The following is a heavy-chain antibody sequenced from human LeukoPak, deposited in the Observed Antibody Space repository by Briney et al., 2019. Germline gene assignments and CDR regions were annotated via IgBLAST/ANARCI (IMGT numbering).Heavy chain of an antibody. CDR3: ARGGYVLLWFGAEDWFDP. J-gene: IGHJ5*02. Sequence: PSETLSLTCAVYGGSFSGYYWSWIRQPPGKGLEWIGEINHSGSTNYNPSLKSRVTISVDTSKNQFSLKLSSVTAADTAVYYCARGGYVLLWFGAEDWFDPWGQGTLVTVSS. D-gene: IGHD3-10*01. CDR2: INHSGST. CDR1: GGSFSGYY. V-gene: IGHV4-34*01.